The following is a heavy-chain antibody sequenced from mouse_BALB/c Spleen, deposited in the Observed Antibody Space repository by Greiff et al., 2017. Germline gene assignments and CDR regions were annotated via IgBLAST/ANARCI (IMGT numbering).Heavy chain of an antibody. D-gene: IGHD1-2*01. CDR2: ISSGGSYT. Sequence: EVQLVESGGGLVKPGGSLKLSCAASGFTFSSYTMSWVRQTPEKRLAWVATISSGGSYTYYPDSVKGRFTISRDNAKNTLYLQMSSLKSEDTAMYYCTRDRDYGYVLDYWGQGTTLTVSS. CDR1: GFTFSSYT. CDR3: TRDRDYGYVLDY. J-gene: IGHJ2*01. V-gene: IGHV5-6-4*01.